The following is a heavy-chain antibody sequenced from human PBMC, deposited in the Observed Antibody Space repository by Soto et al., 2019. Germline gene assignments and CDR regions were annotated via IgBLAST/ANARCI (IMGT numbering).Heavy chain of an antibody. CDR3: AKTMIVVVASDVFDY. CDR2: ISYDGSNK. CDR1: GFTFSSYG. J-gene: IGHJ4*02. D-gene: IGHD3-22*01. Sequence: GGSLRLSCAASGFTFSSYGMHWVRQAPGKGLEWVAVISYDGSNKYYADSVKGRFTISRDNSKNTLYLQMNSLRAEDTAVYYCAKTMIVVVASDVFDYWGQGTLVTVSS. V-gene: IGHV3-30*18.